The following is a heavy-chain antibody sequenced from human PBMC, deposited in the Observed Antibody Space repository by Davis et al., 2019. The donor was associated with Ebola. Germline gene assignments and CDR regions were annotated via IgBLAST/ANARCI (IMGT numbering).Heavy chain of an antibody. V-gene: IGHV1-2*02. CDR2: INPNSGGT. Sequence: ASVKVSCKASGYTFTGYYMHWVRQAPGQGLEWMGWINPNSGGTNYAQKFQGRVTMTRDTSISTAYMELRSLRSDDTAVYFCARDAYFAVAGLPPGNYWGQGTLVTVSS. CDR3: ARDAYFAVAGLPPGNY. J-gene: IGHJ4*02. CDR1: GYTFTGYY. D-gene: IGHD6-19*01.